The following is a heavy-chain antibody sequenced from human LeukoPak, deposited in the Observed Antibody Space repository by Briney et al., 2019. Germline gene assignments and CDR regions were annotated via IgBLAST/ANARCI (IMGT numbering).Heavy chain of an antibody. J-gene: IGHJ4*02. CDR2: ISGSGGST. V-gene: IGHV3-23*01. CDR3: ATGGWELLMGWGNNFDY. CDR1: GFTFSSYA. Sequence: GGSLRLSCAASGFTFSSYAMSWVRQAPGKGLEWVSAISGSGGSTYYADSVKGRFTISRDNSKNTLYLQMNSLRAEDTAVYYCATGGWELLMGWGNNFDYWGQGTLVTVSS. D-gene: IGHD1-26*01.